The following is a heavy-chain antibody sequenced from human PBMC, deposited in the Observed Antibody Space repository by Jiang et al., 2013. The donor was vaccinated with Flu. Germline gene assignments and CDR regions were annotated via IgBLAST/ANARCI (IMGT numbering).Heavy chain of an antibody. V-gene: IGHV4-34*01. CDR3: ARGRPKRGYSYDI. CDR1: GGSFSGYY. Sequence: LKPSETLSLTCAVYGGSFSGYYWSWIRQPPGKGLEWIGEINHSGSTNYNPSLKSRVTISVDTSKNQFSLKLSSVTAADTAVYYCARGRPKRGYSYDIWGQGTMVTVSS. CDR2: INHSGST. D-gene: IGHD5-18*01. J-gene: IGHJ3*02.